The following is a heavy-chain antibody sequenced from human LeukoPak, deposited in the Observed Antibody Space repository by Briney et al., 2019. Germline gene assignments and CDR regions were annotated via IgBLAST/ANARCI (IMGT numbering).Heavy chain of an antibody. CDR1: GGSISSYY. CDR3: ARDPLGNWFDP. Sequence: SETLSLTCTVSGGSISSYYWSWIRQPPGKGLEWIGYIYYSGSTNYNPSLKSRVTISVETSKNQFSPKLSSVTAADTAVYYCARDPLGNWFDPWGQGTLVTVSS. CDR2: IYYSGST. D-gene: IGHD3-16*01. J-gene: IGHJ5*02. V-gene: IGHV4-59*12.